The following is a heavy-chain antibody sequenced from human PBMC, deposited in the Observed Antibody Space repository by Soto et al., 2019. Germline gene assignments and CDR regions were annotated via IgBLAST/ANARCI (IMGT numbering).Heavy chain of an antibody. CDR2: IYHSGIT. Sequence: QVQLQESGPGLVKPWETLSLTCTVSGDSFTSRYWGWIRQPPGKGLEWIGYIYHSGITNYAPSLKSRVAMSIDTSRHQFSLNLSSVTAADTAVYYCARMEGSTIWFFDYWGRGSLVTVSS. J-gene: IGHJ4*02. D-gene: IGHD2-2*01. CDR1: GDSFTSRY. V-gene: IGHV4-59*11. CDR3: ARMEGSTIWFFDY.